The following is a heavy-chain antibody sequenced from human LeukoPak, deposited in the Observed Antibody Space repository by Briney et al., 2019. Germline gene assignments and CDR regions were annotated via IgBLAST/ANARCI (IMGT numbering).Heavy chain of an antibody. CDR1: GFSFSSHA. Sequence: GGSLRLSCVTSGFSFSSHAMHWVRQAPGKGLEWVAVISDDGNSKYYADSVKGRFTISRDNSKNTLYLQMNSLRAEDTAVYYCAKDVGRSLLWFGESLDFGYWGQGTLVTVSS. CDR3: AKDVGRSLLWFGESLDFGY. CDR2: ISDDGNSK. J-gene: IGHJ4*02. V-gene: IGHV3-30*04. D-gene: IGHD3-10*01.